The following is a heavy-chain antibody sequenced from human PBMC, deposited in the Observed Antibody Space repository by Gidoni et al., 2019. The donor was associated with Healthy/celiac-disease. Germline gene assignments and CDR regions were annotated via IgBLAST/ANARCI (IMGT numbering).Heavy chain of an antibody. D-gene: IGHD6-19*01. V-gene: IGHV3-64D*06. CDR1: GFTFRSYA. CDR2: ISSNGGST. J-gene: IGHJ3*02. CDR3: VKEPYSSGWYVGSDAFDI. Sequence: EVQLVESGGGLVQPGGSMRLSGSAAGFTFRSYAMHWVRQAPGQGLEYFSAISSNGGSTYYADSVKGRFTISRDNSKNTLYLQMSSLRAEDTAVYYCVKEPYSSGWYVGSDAFDIWGQGTMVTVSS.